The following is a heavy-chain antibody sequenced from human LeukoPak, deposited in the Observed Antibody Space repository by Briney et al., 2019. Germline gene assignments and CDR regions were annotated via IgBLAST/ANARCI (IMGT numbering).Heavy chain of an antibody. J-gene: IGHJ6*03. D-gene: IGHD6-19*01. Sequence: SGPLSLPFTVAGGSISSYYWSWFRQPPGKGREGIGFIYYSGGANYNPSPKSRVTISVDTSKNQCSLKLSSVSAADTAVYYCARGRVAGEVERGRDYYYYYYMDVWGKGTTVTVSS. CDR3: ARGRVAGEVERGRDYYYYYYMDV. CDR1: GGSISSYY. V-gene: IGHV4-59*01. CDR2: IYYSGGA.